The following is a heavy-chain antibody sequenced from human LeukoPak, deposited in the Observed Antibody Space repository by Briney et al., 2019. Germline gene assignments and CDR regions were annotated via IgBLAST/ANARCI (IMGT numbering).Heavy chain of an antibody. J-gene: IGHJ4*02. Sequence: GGSLRLSCAASGFTFSVYGMNWVRQAPGKGLEWGSSISSSSSYIYYADSVKGRFTISRDNAKSSLYLQMSSLRAEDTAVYYCATYYGDFPFDYWGQGTLVTVSS. CDR2: ISSSSSYI. CDR1: GFTFSVYG. D-gene: IGHD4-17*01. V-gene: IGHV3-21*01. CDR3: ATYYGDFPFDY.